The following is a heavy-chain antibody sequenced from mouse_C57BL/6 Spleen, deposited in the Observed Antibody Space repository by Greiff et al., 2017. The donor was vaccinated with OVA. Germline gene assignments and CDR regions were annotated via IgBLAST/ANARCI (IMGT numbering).Heavy chain of an antibody. CDR1: GFTFSSYA. V-gene: IGHV5-4*03. J-gene: IGHJ2*01. D-gene: IGHD2-5*01. CDR2: ISDGGSYT. Sequence: EVKLMESGGGLVKPGGSLKLSCAASGFTFSSYAMSWVRQTPEKRLEWVATISDGGSYTYYPDNVKGRFTISRDNAKNNLYLQMSHLKSEDTAMYYCARAYSNYLFDYWGQGTTLTVSS. CDR3: ARAYSNYLFDY.